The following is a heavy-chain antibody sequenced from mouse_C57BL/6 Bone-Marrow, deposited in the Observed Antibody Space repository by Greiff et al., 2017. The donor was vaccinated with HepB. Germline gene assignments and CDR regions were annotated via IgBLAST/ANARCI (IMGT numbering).Heavy chain of an antibody. CDR3: ARGLYGYWYFDV. CDR2: INYDGSST. D-gene: IGHD1-1*01. J-gene: IGHJ1*03. V-gene: IGHV5-16*01. Sequence: EVMLVESEGGLVQPGSSMKLSCTASGFTFSDYYMAWVRQVPEKGLEWVANINYDGSSTYYLDSLKSRFIISRDNAKNILYLQMRHLKSEDTATYYCARGLYGYWYFDVWGTGTTVTVSS. CDR1: GFTFSDYY.